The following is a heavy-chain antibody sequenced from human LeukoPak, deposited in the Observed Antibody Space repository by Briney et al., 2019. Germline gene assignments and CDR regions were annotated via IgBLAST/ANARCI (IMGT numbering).Heavy chain of an antibody. J-gene: IGHJ4*02. Sequence: PGGSLRLSCAASGFTFSSYEMNWVRQAPGKGLEWVAVISYDGSNKYYADSVKGRFTISRDNSKNTLYLQMNSLRAEDTAVYYCARDKYSSSWDYFDYWGQGTLVTVSS. CDR1: GFTFSSYE. D-gene: IGHD6-13*01. CDR3: ARDKYSSSWDYFDY. V-gene: IGHV3-30*04. CDR2: ISYDGSNK.